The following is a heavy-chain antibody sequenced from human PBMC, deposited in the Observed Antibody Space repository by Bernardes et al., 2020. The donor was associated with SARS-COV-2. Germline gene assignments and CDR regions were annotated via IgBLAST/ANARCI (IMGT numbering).Heavy chain of an antibody. Sequence: SETLSLTCAVYGGSFSGYYWSWIRQPPGKGLEWIGEINHSGSTNYNPSLKSRVTISVDTSKNQFSLKLSSVTAADTAVYYCARVKGYRRFVEGPFDYWGQGTLVTVSS. CDR2: INHSGST. D-gene: IGHD2-2*02. CDR1: GGSFSGYY. CDR3: ARVKGYRRFVEGPFDY. V-gene: IGHV4-34*01. J-gene: IGHJ4*02.